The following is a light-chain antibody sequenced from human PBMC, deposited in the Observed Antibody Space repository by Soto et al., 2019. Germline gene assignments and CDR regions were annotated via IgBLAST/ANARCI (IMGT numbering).Light chain of an antibody. Sequence: EIVLTQSPGTLSLSPGERATLSCRASQSVSRSYLAWYQQKLGQAPRLLIYGASSRATGIPDRFSGSGSGTDFTLTISRLEPEDFAVYYCQQYGSSPYTFGQGTKLELK. CDR3: QQYGSSPYT. J-gene: IGKJ2*01. CDR1: QSVSRSY. CDR2: GAS. V-gene: IGKV3-20*01.